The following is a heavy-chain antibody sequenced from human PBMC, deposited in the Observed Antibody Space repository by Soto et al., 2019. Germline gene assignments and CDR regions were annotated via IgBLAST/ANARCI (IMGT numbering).Heavy chain of an antibody. Sequence: GGSLRLSCAVAGFTVSDYWMHWVRQAPGEGLVWVSRISDDAISTSYAKFVKGRFTISRDNAKNMVYLQLNSLTAEDTAFYFCAREVPISGENYLDYWGQGTLVTVSS. D-gene: IGHD5-12*01. CDR2: ISDDAIST. J-gene: IGHJ4*02. CDR1: GFTVSDYW. CDR3: AREVPISGENYLDY. V-gene: IGHV3-74*01.